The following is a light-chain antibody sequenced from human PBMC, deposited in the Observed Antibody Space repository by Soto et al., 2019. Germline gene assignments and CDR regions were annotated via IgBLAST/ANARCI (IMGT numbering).Light chain of an antibody. CDR2: EVS. CDR1: SSDVGGYNY. V-gene: IGLV2-14*01. Sequence: QSALTQPASVSGSPGQSITISFTGTSSDVGGYNYVSWYQQHPGKAPKLMISEVSNRPSGVSNRFSGSKSGNTASLTISGLQAENEADYSCSSYTGSTTLYVFGPGTKLTVL. CDR3: SSYTGSTTLYV. J-gene: IGLJ1*01.